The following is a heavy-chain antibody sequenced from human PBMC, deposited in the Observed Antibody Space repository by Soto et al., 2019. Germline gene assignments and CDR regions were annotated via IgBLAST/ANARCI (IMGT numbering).Heavy chain of an antibody. J-gene: IGHJ6*02. Sequence: GGSLRLSCAASGFTFSSYSMNWVRQAPGKGLEWVSSISSSSSYIYYADSVKGRFTISRDNAKNSLYLQMNSLRAEDTAVYYCARLGKADYYDFWSGYQWGYYGMDVWGQGTTVTVSS. CDR1: GFTFSSYS. D-gene: IGHD3-3*01. V-gene: IGHV3-21*01. CDR2: ISSSSSYI. CDR3: ARLGKADYYDFWSGYQWGYYGMDV.